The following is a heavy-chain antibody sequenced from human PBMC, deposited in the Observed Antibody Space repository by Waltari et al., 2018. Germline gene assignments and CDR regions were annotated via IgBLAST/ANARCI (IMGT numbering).Heavy chain of an antibody. J-gene: IGHJ4*02. CDR2: IKQDGSEK. CDR3: ARVHSSSWYYFDY. Sequence: EVQLVESGGGLVQPGGSLRLSCAASGFTLSSYWMSWVRQAPGKGLEWVANIKQDGSEKYYVDSVKGRFTISRDNAKNSLYLQMNSLRAEDTAVYYCARVHSSSWYYFDYWGQGTLVTVSS. V-gene: IGHV3-7*01. D-gene: IGHD6-13*01. CDR1: GFTLSSYW.